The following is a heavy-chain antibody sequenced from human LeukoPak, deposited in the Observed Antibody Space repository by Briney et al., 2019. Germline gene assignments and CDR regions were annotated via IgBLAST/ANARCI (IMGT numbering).Heavy chain of an antibody. CDR2: IYHSGST. Sequence: SETLSLTCTVSGGSISSGDYYWSWIRQPPGKGLEWIGEIYHSGSTNYNPSLKSRVTISLDKSKNQFSLKLSSVTAADTAVYYCATTAAAGTRLAWFDPWGQGTLVTVSS. CDR1: GGSISSGDYY. D-gene: IGHD6-13*01. V-gene: IGHV4-39*07. J-gene: IGHJ5*02. CDR3: ATTAAAGTRLAWFDP.